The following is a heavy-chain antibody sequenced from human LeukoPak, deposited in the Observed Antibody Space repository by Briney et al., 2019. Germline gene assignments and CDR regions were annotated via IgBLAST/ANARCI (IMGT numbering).Heavy chain of an antibody. Sequence: PSETLSLTCTVSDGSISSYYWSWIRQPPGKGLEWIGYIYYSGSTNYNPSLKSRVTISVDTSKNQFSLKLSSVTAADTAVYYCARYDGDYFDYWGQGTLVTVSS. D-gene: IGHD3-10*01. V-gene: IGHV4-59*01. CDR1: DGSISSYY. CDR2: IYYSGST. CDR3: ARYDGDYFDY. J-gene: IGHJ4*02.